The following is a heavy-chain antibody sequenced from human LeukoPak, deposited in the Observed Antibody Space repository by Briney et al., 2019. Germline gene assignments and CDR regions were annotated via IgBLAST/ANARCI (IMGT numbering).Heavy chain of an antibody. CDR2: IYYSGST. CDR3: ASVMRELLFNAFDI. Sequence: PSETLSLTCTVSGVSISSGGYYWSWIRQHPGKGLEWIGYIYYSGSTYYNPSLKSRVTISVDTSKNQFSLKLSSVTAADTAVYYCASVMRELLFNAFDIWGQGTMVTVSS. V-gene: IGHV4-31*03. D-gene: IGHD1-26*01. J-gene: IGHJ3*02. CDR1: GVSISSGGYY.